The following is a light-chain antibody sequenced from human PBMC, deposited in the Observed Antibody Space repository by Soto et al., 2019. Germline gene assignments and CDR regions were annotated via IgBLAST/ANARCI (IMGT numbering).Light chain of an antibody. V-gene: IGLV7-43*01. CDR1: TGAVTSGYY. CDR2: RTS. Sequence: QAVATQEPSLTVSPGGTVTLTCASSTGAVTSGYYPSWFQRKPGQAPRTLIYRTSNKHSWTPARFSCALLGGKAALKLSGVQPEDEAEYYCLLLYGGAWVFGGGTKLTVL. CDR3: LLLYGGAWV. J-gene: IGLJ3*02.